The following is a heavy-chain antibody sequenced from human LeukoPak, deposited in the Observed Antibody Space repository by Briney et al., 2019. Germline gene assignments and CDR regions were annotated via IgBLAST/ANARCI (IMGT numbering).Heavy chain of an antibody. Sequence: PSETLSLTCAVYGGSFSGYYWSWIRQPPGKGLEWIGEINHSGSTNYNPSLKSRVTISVDTSKNRFSLKLSSVTAADTAVYYCAKKDIVVVPAAIGGHNWFDPWGQGTLVTVSS. CDR3: AKKDIVVVPAAIGGHNWFDP. V-gene: IGHV4-34*01. CDR2: INHSGST. D-gene: IGHD2-2*02. J-gene: IGHJ5*02. CDR1: GGSFSGYY.